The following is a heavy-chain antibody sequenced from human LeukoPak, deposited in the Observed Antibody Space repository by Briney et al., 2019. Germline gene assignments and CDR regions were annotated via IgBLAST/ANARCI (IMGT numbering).Heavy chain of an antibody. CDR2: VGIGGVT. D-gene: IGHD1-26*01. CDR3: ARDPGGSFDY. J-gene: IGHJ4*02. Sequence: GGSLRLSCATSGFTFTTYAMSWVRQAPGEGLEWVSTVGIGGVTNYAASVKGRFTISRDNSINTLSLQMNGLRAEDTAVYYCARDPGGSFDYWGQGALVTVSS. V-gene: IGHV3-23*01. CDR1: GFTFTTYA.